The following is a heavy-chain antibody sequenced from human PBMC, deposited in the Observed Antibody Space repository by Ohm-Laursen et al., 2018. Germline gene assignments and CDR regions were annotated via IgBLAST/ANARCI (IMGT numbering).Heavy chain of an antibody. CDR2: IIPIFGTA. J-gene: IGHJ4*02. CDR1: GGTFSSYA. Sequence: SVKVSCKASGGTFSSYAISWVRQAPGQGLEWMGGIIPIFGTANYAQKFQGRVTITADESTSTAYMELSSLRSEDTAVYYCARDGRRRYNWNDGYDYWGQGTLVTVSS. V-gene: IGHV1-69*13. CDR3: ARDGRRRYNWNDGYDY. D-gene: IGHD1-20*01.